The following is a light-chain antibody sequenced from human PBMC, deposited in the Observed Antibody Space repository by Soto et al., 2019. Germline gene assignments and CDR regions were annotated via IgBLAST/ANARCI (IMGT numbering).Light chain of an antibody. J-gene: IGLJ1*01. CDR1: ISDVGGYNY. Sequence: QSVLTQPASGSGSPGQSITISCTGTISDVGGYNYVSWYQQHPGKAPKLMIYEVSNRPSGVSNRFSGSKSDNTASLTISGLQAEDEADYYCSSYTNFSTYVFGAGTKVTVL. V-gene: IGLV2-14*01. CDR3: SSYTNFSTYV. CDR2: EVS.